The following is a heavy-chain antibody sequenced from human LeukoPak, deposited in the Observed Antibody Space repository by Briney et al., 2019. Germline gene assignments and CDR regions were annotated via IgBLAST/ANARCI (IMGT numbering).Heavy chain of an antibody. Sequence: GGSLRLSCAASGFTFSSYSMNWVRQAPGKGLEWVSSISSSSSYIYYADSVKGRFTISRDNVKNSLSLQMSSLRAEDTAVYYCAGCSSSACYAGPDLNYYYYMDVWSSGTTVIVSS. D-gene: IGHD2-2*01. J-gene: IGHJ6*03. V-gene: IGHV3-21*04. CDR2: ISSSSSYI. CDR3: AGCSSSACYAGPDLNYYYYMDV. CDR1: GFTFSSYS.